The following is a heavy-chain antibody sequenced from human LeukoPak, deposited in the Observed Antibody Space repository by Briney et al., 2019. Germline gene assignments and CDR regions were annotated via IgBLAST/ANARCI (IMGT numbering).Heavy chain of an antibody. CDR3: AKQEKLPAPFNASAASAAFDY. J-gene: IGHJ4*02. D-gene: IGHD2-15*01. CDR1: GFTFSSYA. CDR2: ISCSGGST. V-gene: IGHV3-23*01. Sequence: GGSLRLSCAASGFTFSSYAMSWVRQAPGKGLERVSAISCSGGSTYYAASVKGRFTISRDNSKNTLYLQMNSLRAEDTAVYYCAKQEKLPAPFNASAASAAFDYWGQGTLVTVSS.